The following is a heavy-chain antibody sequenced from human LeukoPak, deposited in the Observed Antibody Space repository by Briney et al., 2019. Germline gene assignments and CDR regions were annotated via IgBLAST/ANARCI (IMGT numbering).Heavy chain of an antibody. CDR3: ARDAYYYGSGSYVDY. J-gene: IGHJ4*02. CDR1: GFTFSSYG. Sequence: PGGSLRLSCAASGFTFSSYGMHWVRQAPGKGLERVAVIYYDGNNKFYADSVKGRFTISRDNSKNTLYLQMNSLRAEDTAVYYCARDAYYYGSGSYVDYWGQGTLVTVSS. V-gene: IGHV3-33*01. D-gene: IGHD3-10*01. CDR2: IYYDGNNK.